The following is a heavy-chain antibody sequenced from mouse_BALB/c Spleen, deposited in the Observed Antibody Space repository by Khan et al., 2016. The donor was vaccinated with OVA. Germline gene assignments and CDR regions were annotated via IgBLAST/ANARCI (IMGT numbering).Heavy chain of an antibody. V-gene: IGHV9-3-1*01. CDR2: INTYTGEP. CDR3: ARPPYFSYVLDN. Sequence: LVESGPELKKPGETVKISCKASGHTFTKYGMNWVKQAPGKGLKWMGWINTYTGEPTYADDFNGRFAFSLEISASTAYLQINNLKNEDTATYFCARPPYFSYVLDNWGQGTSVTVSS. J-gene: IGHJ4*01. CDR1: GHTFTKYG. D-gene: IGHD2-10*01.